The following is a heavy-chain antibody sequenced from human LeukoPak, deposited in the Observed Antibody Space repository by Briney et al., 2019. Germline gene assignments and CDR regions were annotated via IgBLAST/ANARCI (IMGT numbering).Heavy chain of an antibody. J-gene: IGHJ4*02. D-gene: IGHD3-16*01. CDR1: GYTFTVYS. V-gene: IGHV7-4-1*02. Sequence: ASVKVSCKASGYTFTVYSINWLRQAPGQGLEWMGWITTSTGKPTYAQCFTGRFVSSLDTSVSTTYLHINSLKAEDTAVYYCARDASMINFDYWGQGSLVTVSS. CDR2: ITTSTGKP. CDR3: ARDASMINFDY.